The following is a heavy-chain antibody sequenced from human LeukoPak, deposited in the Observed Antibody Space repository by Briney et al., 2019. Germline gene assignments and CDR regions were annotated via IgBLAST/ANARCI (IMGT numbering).Heavy chain of an antibody. D-gene: IGHD1-26*01. V-gene: IGHV1-2*02. CDR3: AKIGVSGSYGDFDS. Sequence: GASVKVSCKPSGYTFTDYFTHWVRQAPGQGLEWMGWIDPRDGGTKYAQKFQGRVTMTRDTSISTAYMELSSLRSDDTAIYYCAKIGVSGSYGDFDSWGQGTLVTVPS. CDR1: GYTFTDYF. CDR2: IDPRDGGT. J-gene: IGHJ4*02.